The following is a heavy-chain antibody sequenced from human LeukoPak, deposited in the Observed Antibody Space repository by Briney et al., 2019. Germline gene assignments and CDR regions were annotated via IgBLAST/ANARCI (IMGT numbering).Heavy chain of an antibody. CDR3: ARWGGLPIAARREGIYYYYMDV. Sequence: ASVKVSCKASGGTFSSYAISWVRQAPGQGLEWMGGIIPIFGTANYAQKFQGRVTITTDESTSTAYMELSSLRSEDTAVYYCARWGGLPIAARREGIYYYYMDVWGKGTTVTVSS. CDR1: GGTFSSYA. D-gene: IGHD6-6*01. J-gene: IGHJ6*03. CDR2: IIPIFGTA. V-gene: IGHV1-69*05.